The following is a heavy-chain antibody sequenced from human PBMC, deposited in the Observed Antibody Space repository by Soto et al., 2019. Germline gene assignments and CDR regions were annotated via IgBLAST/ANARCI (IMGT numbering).Heavy chain of an antibody. CDR3: ARELRVTIPPYYYYGMDV. V-gene: IGHV3-11*01. J-gene: IGHJ6*02. Sequence: KPGGSLRLSCAASGFTFSDYYMSWIRQAPGKGLEWVSYISSSGSTIYYADSVKGRFTISRDNAKNSLYLQMNSLRAEDTAVYYCARELRVTIPPYYYYGMDVWGPGTTVTVSS. CDR1: GFTFSDYY. CDR2: ISSSGSTI. D-gene: IGHD4-17*01.